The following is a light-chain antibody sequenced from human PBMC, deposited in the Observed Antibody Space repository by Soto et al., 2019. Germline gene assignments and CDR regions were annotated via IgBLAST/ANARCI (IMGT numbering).Light chain of an antibody. J-gene: IGLJ3*02. Sequence: QSVLTQPPSVSGAPGQRVTISCTGSSSNIGAHYDVHWYQQLPGTAPKLMIYDVNKRPSGVPDRFSGSKSGNTASLTISGLQAADEADYYCCSYAGGWVFGGGTKLTVL. V-gene: IGLV1-40*01. CDR2: DVN. CDR3: CSYAGGWV. CDR1: SSNIGAHYD.